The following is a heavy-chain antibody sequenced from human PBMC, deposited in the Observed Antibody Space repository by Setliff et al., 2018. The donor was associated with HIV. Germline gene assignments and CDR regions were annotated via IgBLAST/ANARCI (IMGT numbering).Heavy chain of an antibody. D-gene: IGHD3-22*01. Sequence: KTSETLSLTCTVSGGSFSSSSYYWGWIRQSPGKGLEWIGNIYYSGRTDYNPSLKSRVTISVDTSKEQFSLKLSSVTAADTAMYYCALGSSGYPFDHWGQGTLVTVSS. V-gene: IGHV4-39*07. CDR3: ALGSSGYPFDH. CDR1: GGSFSSSSYY. CDR2: IYYSGRT. J-gene: IGHJ4*02.